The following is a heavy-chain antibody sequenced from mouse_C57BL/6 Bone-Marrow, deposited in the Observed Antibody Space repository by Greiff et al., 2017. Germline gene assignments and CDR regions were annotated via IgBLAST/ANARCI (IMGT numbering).Heavy chain of an antibody. CDR2: INPDSSTI. D-gene: IGHD2-4*01. CDR3: ARIYYDYDLFAY. Sequence: AASGIDFSRYWMSWVRRAPGKGLEWIGEINPDSSTINYAPSLKDKFIISRDNAKNTLYLQMSKVRSEDTALYYCARIYYDYDLFAYWGQGTLVTVSA. J-gene: IGHJ3*01. CDR1: GIDFSRYW. V-gene: IGHV4-1*01.